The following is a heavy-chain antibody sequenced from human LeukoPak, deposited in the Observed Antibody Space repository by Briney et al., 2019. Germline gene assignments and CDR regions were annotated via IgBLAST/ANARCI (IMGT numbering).Heavy chain of an antibody. J-gene: IGHJ4*02. V-gene: IGHV4-39*07. Sequence: SETLSLTCTVSGGSISSSSYYWGWIHQPPGKGLEWIGSLSYSGPTYYNPSLKSRVTISADTSKNQFSLRLSSVTAADTALYYCARDGIAAAGTYYWGQGTLVTVSS. CDR3: ARDGIAAAGTYY. CDR2: LSYSGPT. D-gene: IGHD6-13*01. CDR1: GGSISSSSYY.